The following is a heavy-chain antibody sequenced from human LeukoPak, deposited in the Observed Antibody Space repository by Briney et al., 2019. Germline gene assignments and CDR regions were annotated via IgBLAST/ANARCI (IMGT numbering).Heavy chain of an antibody. Sequence: QPGGSLRLSCAASGFTFSAYCMSWVRQAPGKGLEWVASINQDGSEKYYVDSVKGRFTISRDNAKNSLYLQMHSLRAEDTAVYYCARVSLWPGQPHYFDSWGQGTLVTVSS. CDR3: ARVSLWPGQPHYFDS. D-gene: IGHD1-1*01. CDR1: GFTFSAYC. J-gene: IGHJ4*02. V-gene: IGHV3-7*01. CDR2: INQDGSEK.